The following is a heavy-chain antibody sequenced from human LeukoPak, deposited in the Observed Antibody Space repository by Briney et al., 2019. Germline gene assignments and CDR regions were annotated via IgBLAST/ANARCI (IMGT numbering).Heavy chain of an antibody. CDR2: ISTYNTNT. J-gene: IGHJ4*02. D-gene: IGHD1-26*01. CDR3: SRYESSGSYGPNLHY. V-gene: IGHV1-18*01. Sequence: ASVKVSCKASGYRFTNYGISWVRQAPGQGLQWMGWISTYNTNTNYAQKLQGRVTMTTDTSTSTAYMELRSLRSDDTAVYYCSRYESSGSYGPNLHYWGQGTLVTVSS. CDR1: GYRFTNYG.